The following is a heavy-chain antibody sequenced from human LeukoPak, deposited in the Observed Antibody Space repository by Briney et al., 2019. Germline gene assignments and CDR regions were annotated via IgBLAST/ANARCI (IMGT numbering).Heavy chain of an antibody. J-gene: IGHJ5*02. CDR2: IYYSGST. CDR1: GGSISSYY. Sequence: SETLSLTCTVSGGSISSYYWSWIRQPPGKGLEWIGYIYYSGSTNYNPSLKSRVTISVDTSKNQFSLKLSSVTAADTAVYYCARGYRIQWLEWFDPWGQGTLVTVSS. D-gene: IGHD6-19*01. CDR3: ARGYRIQWLEWFDP. V-gene: IGHV4-59*01.